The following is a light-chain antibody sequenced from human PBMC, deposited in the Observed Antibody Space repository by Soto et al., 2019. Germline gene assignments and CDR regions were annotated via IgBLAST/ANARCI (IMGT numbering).Light chain of an antibody. CDR1: SSDVGRHNY. Sequence: ALTQPASVSGSPGQSITISCTGSSSDVGRHNYVSWYQQHQGKAPKLIVYEVTNRASGVSRRFSASKSGNTASLTISGLQAEDEADYYCSSYATSSILYVFGTGTKVTVL. J-gene: IGLJ1*01. CDR3: SSYATSSILYV. V-gene: IGLV2-14*01. CDR2: EVT.